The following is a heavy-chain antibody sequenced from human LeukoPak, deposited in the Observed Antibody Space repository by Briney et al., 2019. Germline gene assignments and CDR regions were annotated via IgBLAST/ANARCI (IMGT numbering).Heavy chain of an antibody. V-gene: IGHV1-18*01. Sequence: GASVKVSCKASGYTFTSYGISWVRQAPGQGLEWMGWISAYNGNTNYAQKLQGRVTMTTDTSTSTAYMELRSLRSDDTAVYYCARDAPWYYDILTGYPPPRVFDYWGQGTPVTVSS. J-gene: IGHJ4*02. CDR3: ARDAPWYYDILTGYPPPRVFDY. CDR1: GYTFTSYG. D-gene: IGHD3-9*01. CDR2: ISAYNGNT.